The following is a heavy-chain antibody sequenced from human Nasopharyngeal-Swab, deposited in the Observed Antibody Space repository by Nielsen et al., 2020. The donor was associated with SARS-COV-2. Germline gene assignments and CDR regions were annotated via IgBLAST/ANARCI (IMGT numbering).Heavy chain of an antibody. CDR1: GFTFSSYA. J-gene: IGHJ4*02. D-gene: IGHD2-2*01. CDR3: ASGSPINVVPAARHPRQFDY. CDR2: ISYDGSNK. V-gene: IGHV3-30-3*01. Sequence: GSLRLSCAASGFTFSSYAMHWVRQAPGKGLEWVAVISYDGSNKYYADSVKGRFTISRDNSKNTLYLQMNSLRAEDTAVYYCASGSPINVVPAARHPRQFDYWGQGTLVTVSS.